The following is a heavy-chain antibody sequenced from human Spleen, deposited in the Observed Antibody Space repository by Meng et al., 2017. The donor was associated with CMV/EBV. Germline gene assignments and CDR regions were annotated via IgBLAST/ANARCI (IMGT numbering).Heavy chain of an antibody. J-gene: IGHJ4*02. D-gene: IGHD1-26*01. CDR3: ARSTDSGSYWQPGAPRYFDY. V-gene: IGHV1-46*01. Sequence: ASVKVSCKASGYTFTGYYMHWVRQAPGQGLEWMGWINPSGGSTSYAQKFQGRVTMTRDTSTSTAYMELSSLRSEDTAVYYWARSTDSGSYWQPGAPRYFDYWGQGTLVTVSS. CDR1: GYTFTGYY. CDR2: INPSGGST.